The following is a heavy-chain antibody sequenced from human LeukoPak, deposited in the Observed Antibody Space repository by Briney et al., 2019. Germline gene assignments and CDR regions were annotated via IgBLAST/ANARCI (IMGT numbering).Heavy chain of an antibody. CDR2: ISGDGGTT. CDR3: AKDISGGGTGAFDY. V-gene: IGHV3-43*02. Sequence: GGSLRLSCAASGFTFEDYAMHWVRQAPGKGMEWVSLISGDGGTTDYADSVKGRFTIARGNSNNSLYLQMHSLRSEDTALYYCAKDISGGGTGAFDYWGQGTLVTVSS. D-gene: IGHD1-26*01. CDR1: GFTFEDYA. J-gene: IGHJ4*02.